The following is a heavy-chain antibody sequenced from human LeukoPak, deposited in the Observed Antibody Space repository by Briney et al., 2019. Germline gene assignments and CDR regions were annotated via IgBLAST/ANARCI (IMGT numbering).Heavy chain of an antibody. CDR2: ISSSSSTI. CDR3: AVDYYDSSGYPPPLDY. Sequence: PGGSLRLSCAASGFTFSSYSMNWVRQAPGKGLEWVSYISSSSSTIYYADSVKGRFTISRDNAKNSLYLQMNSLRAEDTAVYYCAVDYYDSSGYPPPLDYWGQGTLVTVSS. D-gene: IGHD3-22*01. CDR1: GFTFSSYS. V-gene: IGHV3-48*01. J-gene: IGHJ4*02.